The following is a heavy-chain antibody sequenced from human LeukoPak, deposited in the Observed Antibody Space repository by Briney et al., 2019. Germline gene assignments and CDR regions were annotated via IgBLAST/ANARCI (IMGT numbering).Heavy chain of an antibody. CDR1: GFTFDDYA. CDR2: ISWNSGSI. Sequence: GRSLRLSCAASGFTFDDYAMHWVRQAPGKGLEWVSGISWNSGSIGYADSVKGRFIISRDNAKNSLYLQMNSLTAEDTALYYCAKDTDYGEDEGYFDYWGQGTLVTVSS. V-gene: IGHV3-9*01. CDR3: AKDTDYGEDEGYFDY. J-gene: IGHJ4*02. D-gene: IGHD4-17*01.